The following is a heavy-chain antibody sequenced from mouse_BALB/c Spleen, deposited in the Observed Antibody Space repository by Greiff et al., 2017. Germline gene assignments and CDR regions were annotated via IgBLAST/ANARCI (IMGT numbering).Heavy chain of an antibody. Sequence: VQLQQSGAELVRSGASVKLSCTASGFNIKDYYMHWVKQRPEQGLEWIGWIDPENGDTEYAPKFQGKATMTADTSSNTAYLQLSSLTSEDTAVYYCNGENDGAMDYWGQGTSVTVSS. V-gene: IGHV14-4*02. J-gene: IGHJ4*01. CDR1: GFNIKDYY. CDR2: IDPENGDT. CDR3: NGENDGAMDY.